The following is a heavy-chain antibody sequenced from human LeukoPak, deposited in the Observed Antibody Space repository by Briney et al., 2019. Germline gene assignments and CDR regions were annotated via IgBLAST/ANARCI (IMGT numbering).Heavy chain of an antibody. CDR1: GYSISSGYY. CDR3: ARDRDFWSGYRGTGFDY. CDR2: IYHSGST. V-gene: IGHV4-38-2*02. Sequence: SETLSLTCAVSGYSISSGYYWGWIRQPPGKGLEWIGSIYHSGSTYYNPSLKSRVTISADTSKNQFSLKLSSVTAADTAVYYCARDRDFWSGYRGTGFDYWGQGTLVTVSS. D-gene: IGHD3-3*01. J-gene: IGHJ4*02.